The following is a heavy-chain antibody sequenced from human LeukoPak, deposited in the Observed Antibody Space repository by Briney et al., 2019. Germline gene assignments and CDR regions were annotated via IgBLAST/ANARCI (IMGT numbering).Heavy chain of an antibody. CDR1: GFTFSSYA. D-gene: IGHD6-19*01. CDR3: AKDLRSSGWYDWFDP. Sequence: PGGSLRLSCAASGFTFSSYAMSWVRQAPGKGLEWVSAISGSGGSTYYADSVKGRFTISRGNSKNTLYLQMNSLRAEDTAVYYCAKDLRSSGWYDWFDPWGQGTLVTVSS. CDR2: ISGSGGST. J-gene: IGHJ5*02. V-gene: IGHV3-23*01.